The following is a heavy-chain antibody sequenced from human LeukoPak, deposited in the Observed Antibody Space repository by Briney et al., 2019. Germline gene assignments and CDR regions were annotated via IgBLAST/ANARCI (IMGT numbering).Heavy chain of an antibody. CDR2: INHSGST. CDR3: ARHQGSGAHYYMDV. D-gene: IGHD3-10*01. J-gene: IGHJ6*03. CDR1: GGSFSGYY. Sequence: PSETLSLTCAVYGGSFSGYYWSWIRQPPGKGLEWIGEINHSGSTNYNPSLKSRVTISVDTSKNQFSLKLSSVTAADTAVYYCARHQGSGAHYYMDVWGKGTTVTISS. V-gene: IGHV4-34*01.